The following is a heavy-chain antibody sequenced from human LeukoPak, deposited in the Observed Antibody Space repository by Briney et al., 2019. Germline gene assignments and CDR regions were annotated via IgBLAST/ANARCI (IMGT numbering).Heavy chain of an antibody. Sequence: SETLSLTCTVSGGSISSGGYYWSWIRQHPGKGLEWIGYIYYSGSTYYNPSLKSRVTISVDTFKNQFSLKLSSVTAADTAVYYCARDIAYYDSSGYTDGYNWFDPWGLGTLVTVSS. V-gene: IGHV4-31*03. CDR2: IYYSGST. J-gene: IGHJ5*02. D-gene: IGHD3-22*01. CDR1: GGSISSGGYY. CDR3: ARDIAYYDSSGYTDGYNWFDP.